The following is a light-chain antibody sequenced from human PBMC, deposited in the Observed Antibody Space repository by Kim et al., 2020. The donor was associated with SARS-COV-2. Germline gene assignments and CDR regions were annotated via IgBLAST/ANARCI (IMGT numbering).Light chain of an antibody. V-gene: IGLV2-14*03. CDR2: DVS. Sequence: GQSITISCTGTSSDVCGYIYVSWYQQQPGKAPKLMIYDVSARPSGVSNRFSGSKSGNTAYLTISGLQAEDEADYYCSSNTSSSTLVFGGGTKVTVL. CDR1: SSDVCGYIY. J-gene: IGLJ2*01. CDR3: SSNTSSSTLV.